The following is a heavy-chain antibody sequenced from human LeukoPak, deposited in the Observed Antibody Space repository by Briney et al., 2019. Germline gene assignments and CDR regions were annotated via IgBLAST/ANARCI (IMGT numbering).Heavy chain of an antibody. Sequence: AASVKVSCKASGYTFTSYGISWVRQAPGQGLEWMGWISAYNGNTNYAQKLQGRVTMTTNTSTSTAYMELRSLRSDDTAVYYCARSSYYDSSGYFDCWGQGTLVTVSS. V-gene: IGHV1-18*01. CDR1: GYTFTSYG. D-gene: IGHD3-22*01. J-gene: IGHJ4*02. CDR2: ISAYNGNT. CDR3: ARSSYYDSSGYFDC.